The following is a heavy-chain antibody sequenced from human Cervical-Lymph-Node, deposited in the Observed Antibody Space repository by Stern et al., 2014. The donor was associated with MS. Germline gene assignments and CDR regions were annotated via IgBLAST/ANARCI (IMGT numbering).Heavy chain of an antibody. CDR1: GFTFTNYA. J-gene: IGHJ4*02. V-gene: IGHV3-23*04. D-gene: IGHD5-24*01. CDR2: ISGGGGST. Sequence: VQLVQSGGGLVQPGGSLRLSCTASGFTFTNYAMSWVSQPPGKGLEWVSVISGGGGSTFYADSVKGRFTISGDNSKSTLYLEMNSLRAEDTAVYYCAKHRAGYKTDNDYWGQGTLVTVSS. CDR3: AKHRAGYKTDNDY.